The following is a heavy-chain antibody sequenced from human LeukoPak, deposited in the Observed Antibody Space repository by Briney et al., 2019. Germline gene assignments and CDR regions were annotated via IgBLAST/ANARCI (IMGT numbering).Heavy chain of an antibody. J-gene: IGHJ4*02. CDR1: GFTFSSYS. V-gene: IGHV3-21*01. CDR3: ARSPMYSSSWYGTLDY. Sequence: PGGSLRLSCAASGFTFSSYSMNWVRQAPGKGLEWVSSISSSSSYIYYADSVKGRFTISRDNAKNSLYLQMNSLRAEDTAVYYCARSPMYSSSWYGTLDYWGQGTLVTVSS. D-gene: IGHD6-13*01. CDR2: ISSSSSYI.